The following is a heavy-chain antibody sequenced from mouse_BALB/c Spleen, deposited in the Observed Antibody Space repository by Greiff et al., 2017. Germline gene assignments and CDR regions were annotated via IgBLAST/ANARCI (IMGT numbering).Heavy chain of an antibody. CDR2: IDPFNGGT. CDR1: GYSFTSYY. D-gene: IGHD2-1*01. Sequence: VQLQQSGPELMKPGASVKISCKASGYSFTSYYMHWVKQSHGKSLEWIGYIDPFNGGTSYNQKFKGKATLTVDKSSSTAYMHLSSLTSEDSAVYYCARWGGKGAYWGQGTLVTVSA. CDR3: ARWGGKGAY. J-gene: IGHJ3*01. V-gene: IGHV1S135*01.